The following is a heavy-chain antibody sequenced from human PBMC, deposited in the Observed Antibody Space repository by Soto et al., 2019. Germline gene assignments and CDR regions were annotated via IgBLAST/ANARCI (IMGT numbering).Heavy chain of an antibody. CDR1: GGSISTYY. J-gene: IGHJ4*02. D-gene: IGHD6-19*01. Sequence: QVQLQESGPGLVKPSETLSLTCTVSGGSISTYYWSWTRQPPGMGLEWIGYIYYSGNTNYNPSLKSRVTMSVDTSKNQFSLKLTSATAADTAVYYCARRAGGSSGSDYWGQGTLVTVSS. CDR3: ARRAGGSSGSDY. CDR2: IYYSGNT. V-gene: IGHV4-59*01.